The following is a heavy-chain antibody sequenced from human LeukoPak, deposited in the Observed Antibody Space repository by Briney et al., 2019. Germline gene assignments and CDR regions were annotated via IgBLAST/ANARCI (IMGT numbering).Heavy chain of an antibody. CDR1: GGSLTNDAYY. CDR3: ARQWLLLPYSWFDA. J-gene: IGHJ5*02. V-gene: IGHV4-39*01. Sequence: PSETLSLTCSVSGGSLTNDAYYWAWIRQPPEKGLEWIGSIHFSGSTYYNASLNTRVAISVDTSNLQVSLNLNSVTAADTALYYCARQWLLLPYSWFDAWGQGMLVTVSS. CDR2: IHFSGST. D-gene: IGHD3-22*01.